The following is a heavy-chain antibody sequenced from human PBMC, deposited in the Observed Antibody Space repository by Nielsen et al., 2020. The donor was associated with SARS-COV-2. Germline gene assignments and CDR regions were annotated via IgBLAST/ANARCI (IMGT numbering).Heavy chain of an antibody. V-gene: IGHV3-7*05. J-gene: IGHJ4*02. D-gene: IGHD4-11*01. CDR1: GLIFSSSW. CDR2: INEDGSVV. CDR3: ARDAAYSRFDY. Sequence: GGSLRLSCAASGLIFSSSWMVWVRQAPGKGLEWVANINEDGSVVNYVDSVKGRFTISRDNAGKSLYLQMNSLRAEETAVYYCARDAAYSRFDYWGQGTLVTVSS.